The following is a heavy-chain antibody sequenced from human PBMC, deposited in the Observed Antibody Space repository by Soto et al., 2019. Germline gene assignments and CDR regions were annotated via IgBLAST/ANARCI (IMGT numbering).Heavy chain of an antibody. D-gene: IGHD5-12*01. V-gene: IGHV4-39*01. CDR3: VPRGYSGYEGY. J-gene: IGHJ4*02. CDR2: IYYSGST. CDR1: GGSLRSSIYY. Sequence: QLQLQESGPGLMKPSDTLSLTCTVSGGSLRSSIYYWGWIRQPPGKGLERIGSIYYSGSTYYNPSLKSRVTISVDTSKNQFSLKLSSVTAADTAVYYCVPRGYSGYEGYWGQGTLVTVSS.